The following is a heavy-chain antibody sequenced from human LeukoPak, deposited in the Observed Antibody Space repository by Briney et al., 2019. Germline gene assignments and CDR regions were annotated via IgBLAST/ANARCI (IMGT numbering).Heavy chain of an antibody. V-gene: IGHV3-66*01. J-gene: IGHJ4*02. CDR3: ARELYSGSYVGGFDY. Sequence: GGSLRLSCAASGFTVSSNYVSWVRQAPGKGLEWVSVIYSGGSTYYADSVKGRFTISRDNSKNTLYLQMNSLRAEDTAVYYCARELYSGSYVGGFDYWGQGTLVTVSS. CDR1: GFTVSSNY. D-gene: IGHD1-26*01. CDR2: IYSGGST.